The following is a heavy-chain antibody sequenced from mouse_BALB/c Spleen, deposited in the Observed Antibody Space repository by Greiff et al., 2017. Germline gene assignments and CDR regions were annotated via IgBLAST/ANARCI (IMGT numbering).Heavy chain of an antibody. D-gene: IGHD1-1*01. J-gene: IGHJ2*01. CDR3: ARDYYGFDY. Sequence: DVMLVESGGGLVKPGGSLKLSCAASGFTFSSYAMSWVRQTPEKRLEWVATISSGGSYTYYPDSVKGRFTISRDNAKNTLYLQMSSLRSEDTAMYYCARDYYGFDYWGQGTTLTVSS. CDR2: ISSGGSYT. CDR1: GFTFSSYA. V-gene: IGHV5-9-1*01.